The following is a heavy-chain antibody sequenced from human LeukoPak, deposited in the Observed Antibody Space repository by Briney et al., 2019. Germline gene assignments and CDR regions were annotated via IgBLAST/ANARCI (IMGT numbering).Heavy chain of an antibody. CDR3: ARGGYSGSCSRRTFDI. V-gene: IGHV1-2*04. CDR1: GYTFTGYY. J-gene: IGHJ3*02. Sequence: VASVKVSCKASGYTFTGYYMHWVRQAPGQGLEWMGWINPNSGGTNYAQKFQGWVTMTRDTSISTAYMELSRLRSDDTAVYYCARGGYSGSCSRRTFDIWGQGTMVTVSS. CDR2: INPNSGGT. D-gene: IGHD1-26*01.